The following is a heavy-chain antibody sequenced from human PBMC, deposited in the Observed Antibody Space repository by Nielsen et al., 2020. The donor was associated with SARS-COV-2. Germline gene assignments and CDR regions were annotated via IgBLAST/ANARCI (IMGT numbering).Heavy chain of an antibody. V-gene: IGHV3-64D*06. CDR3: VKDDDPYSSGWSYYYYYGMDV. Sequence: GESLKISCSASGFTFSSYAMHWVRQAPGKRLEYVSAISSNGGSTYYADSVKGRFTISRDNSKNTLYLQMSSLRAEDTAVYYCVKDDDPYSSGWSYYYYYGMDVWGQGTTVTVSS. J-gene: IGHJ6*02. D-gene: IGHD6-19*01. CDR2: ISSNGGST. CDR1: GFTFSSYA.